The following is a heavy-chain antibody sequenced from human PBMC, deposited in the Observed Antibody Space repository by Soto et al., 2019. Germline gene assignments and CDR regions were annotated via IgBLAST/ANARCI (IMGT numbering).Heavy chain of an antibody. D-gene: IGHD3-22*01. CDR3: ARDLSAYYYDSGGYYPLGY. Sequence: PVGSLRLSCAASGFTFSSYWMHWVRQAPGKGLVWVSRINSDGSSTSYADSVKGRFTISRDNAKNTLYLQMNSLRAEDTAVYYCARDLSAYYYDSGGYYPLGYWGQGTLVTVSS. J-gene: IGHJ4*02. V-gene: IGHV3-74*01. CDR2: INSDGSST. CDR1: GFTFSSYW.